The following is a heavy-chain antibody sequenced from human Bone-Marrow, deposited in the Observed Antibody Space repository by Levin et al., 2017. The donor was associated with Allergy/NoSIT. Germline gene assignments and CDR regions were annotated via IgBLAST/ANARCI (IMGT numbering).Heavy chain of an antibody. Sequence: PSETLSLTCTVSGGSISSSSYYWGWIRQPPGTGLEWIGSIYYSGSTYYNPSLKSRVTISVDTSKNQFSLKLSSVTAADTAVYYCARDRATMIVVVNEAWFDPWGQGTLVTVSS. V-gene: IGHV4-39*07. CDR3: ARDRATMIVVVNEAWFDP. J-gene: IGHJ5*02. CDR2: IYYSGST. CDR1: GGSISSSSYY. D-gene: IGHD3-22*01.